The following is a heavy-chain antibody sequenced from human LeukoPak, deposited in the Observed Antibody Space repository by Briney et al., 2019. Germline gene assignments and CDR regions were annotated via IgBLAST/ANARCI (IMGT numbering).Heavy chain of an antibody. J-gene: IGHJ3*02. CDR3: ARQSLYYYEDQGAFDI. Sequence: GSLRLSCAASGFTVSSNYMSWIRQPPGKGLEWIGAINHSGSTNYNPSLKSRVTISVDTSKNQFSLKLSSVAAADTAVYYCARQSLYYYEDQGAFDIWGQGTMVTVSS. CDR1: GFTVSSNY. V-gene: IGHV4-34*01. CDR2: INHSGST. D-gene: IGHD3-22*01.